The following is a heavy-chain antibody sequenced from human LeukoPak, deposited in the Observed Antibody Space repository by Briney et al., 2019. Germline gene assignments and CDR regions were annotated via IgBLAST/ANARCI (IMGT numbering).Heavy chain of an antibody. Sequence: PSETLSLTCTVSGGSISSYYWSWIRQPPGKGLEWIGYIYYSGSTNHNPSLKSRVTISVDTSKNQFSLKLSSVTAADTAVYYCARHRGYSSSWLNYWGQGTLVTVSS. CDR3: ARHRGYSSSWLNY. D-gene: IGHD6-13*01. J-gene: IGHJ4*02. CDR2: IYYSGST. CDR1: GGSISSYY. V-gene: IGHV4-59*08.